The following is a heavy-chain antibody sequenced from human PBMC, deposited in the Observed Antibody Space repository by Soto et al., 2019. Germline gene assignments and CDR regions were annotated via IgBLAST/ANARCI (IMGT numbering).Heavy chain of an antibody. D-gene: IGHD4-17*01. Sequence: EVQLVESGGGLVQPGGCLRLSCAASGFTFSSGWMSWVRQAPGKGLEWVANIKQDGSEKSYVDSVKGRFTISRDNSKNTVYLQMNSLRAEDTAVYYCAKAATVVTLYYFDYWGQGTLVTVSS. J-gene: IGHJ4*02. CDR2: IKQDGSEK. CDR3: AKAATVVTLYYFDY. CDR1: GFTFSSGW. V-gene: IGHV3-7*03.